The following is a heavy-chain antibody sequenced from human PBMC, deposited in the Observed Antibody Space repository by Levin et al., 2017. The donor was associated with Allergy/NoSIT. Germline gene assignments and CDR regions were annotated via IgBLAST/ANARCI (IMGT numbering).Heavy chain of an antibody. J-gene: IGHJ5*02. D-gene: IGHD6-13*01. V-gene: IGHV3-21*01. CDR3: AREWITAAGTHWFDP. CDR2: ISPTTTYI. Sequence: PGGSLRLSCVASGFDCSSYRMNWVRQAPGKGLEWVASISPTTTYIYYADSVKGRFTISRDTSSNAVNLQMNSLRAEDTAIYYCAREWITAAGTHWFDPWGQGTLVTVSS. CDR1: GFDCSSYR.